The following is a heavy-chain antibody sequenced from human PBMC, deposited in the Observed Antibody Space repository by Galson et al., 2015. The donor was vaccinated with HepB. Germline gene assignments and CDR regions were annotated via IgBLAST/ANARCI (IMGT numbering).Heavy chain of an antibody. CDR3: ARHYCSGGGCYRAYFYYGTDV. D-gene: IGHD2-15*01. J-gene: IGHJ6*02. CDR1: GFTVSSNY. Sequence: SLRLSCAASGFTVSSNYMSWVRQAPGKGLEWVSVIYSGGRTYYADSVKGRFSISRDNSKNTLYLQMNSLRAEDTAVYYCARHYCSGGGCYRAYFYYGTDVWGQGTTVTVSS. V-gene: IGHV3-66*04. CDR2: IYSGGRT.